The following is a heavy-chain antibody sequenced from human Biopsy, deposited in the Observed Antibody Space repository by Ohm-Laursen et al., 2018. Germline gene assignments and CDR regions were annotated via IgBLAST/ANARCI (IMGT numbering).Heavy chain of an antibody. CDR2: IDWDNYK. J-gene: IGHJ4*02. CDR1: GFSLTTRGMS. D-gene: IGHD5-18*01. CDR3: AHARGYSYGYSYFDY. V-gene: IGHV2-70*12. Sequence: TQTLTLTCTFSGFSLTTRGMSVAWIRQPPGKALEWLARIDWDNYKDYKTSLKTRLSISKDTSRNQVVLTATNMDPVDTATYSCAHARGYSYGYSYFDYWGQGTLVTVSS.